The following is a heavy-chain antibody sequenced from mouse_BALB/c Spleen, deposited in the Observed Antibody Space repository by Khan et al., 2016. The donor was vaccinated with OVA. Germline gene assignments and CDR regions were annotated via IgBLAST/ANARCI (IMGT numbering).Heavy chain of an antibody. CDR1: GFSITSDYV. D-gene: IGHD2-4*01. Sequence: VQLQQSGPGLVKPSQSLSLTCTVTGFSITSDYVRNWIRQLPGNKLEWIGYINYSGTTNFTPSLKSRTTITRDTSKNKFFLQLSTVTTEDTATYYCARKDFYDYDPFTYWGQGTLVTFSA. V-gene: IGHV3-2*02. CDR2: INYSGTT. CDR3: ARKDFYDYDPFTY. J-gene: IGHJ3*01.